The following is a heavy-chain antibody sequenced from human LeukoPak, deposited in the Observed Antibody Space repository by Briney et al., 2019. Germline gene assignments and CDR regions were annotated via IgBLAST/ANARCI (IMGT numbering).Heavy chain of an antibody. D-gene: IGHD5-18*01. V-gene: IGHV1-18*01. Sequence: ASVKVSCKASGYTFTSYGISWVRQAPGQGLEWMGWISAYNGNTNYAQKLQGRVTMTTDTSTSTAYMELRCLRSDDTAVYYCARDYWDTAMDPDYYYYYGMDVWGQGTTVTVSS. CDR1: GYTFTSYG. CDR2: ISAYNGNT. J-gene: IGHJ6*02. CDR3: ARDYWDTAMDPDYYYYYGMDV.